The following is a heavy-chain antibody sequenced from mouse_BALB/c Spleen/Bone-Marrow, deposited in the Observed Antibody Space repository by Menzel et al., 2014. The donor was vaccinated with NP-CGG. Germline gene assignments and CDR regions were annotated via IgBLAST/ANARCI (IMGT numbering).Heavy chain of an antibody. V-gene: IGHV2-6-4*01. CDR2: IWNGGST. Sequence: QVHLKDSGPGLVAPSQSLSITCTVSGFSLSRYNVHWVRRPPGKGLEWLGMIWNGGSTDYNSALKSRLSISKDNSKSQVFLKMNSLQTDDTAMYYCARNYYGIPYYFDFWGQATTLTISS. CDR1: GFSLSRYN. D-gene: IGHD1-1*01. J-gene: IGHJ2*01. CDR3: ARNYYGIPYYFDF.